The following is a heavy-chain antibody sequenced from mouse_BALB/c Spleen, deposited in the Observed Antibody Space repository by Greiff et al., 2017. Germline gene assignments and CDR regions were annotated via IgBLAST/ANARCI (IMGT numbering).Heavy chain of an antibody. CDR2: INPSNGRT. Sequence: QVQLKQPGAELVKPGASVKLSCKASGYTFTSYWMHWVKQRPGQGLEWIGEINPSNGRTNYNEKFKSKATLTVDKSSSTAYMQLSSLTSEDSAVYYCARGGTGFAYWGQGTLVTVSA. CDR1: GYTFTSYW. CDR3: ARGGTGFAY. D-gene: IGHD3-3*01. J-gene: IGHJ3*01. V-gene: IGHV1S81*02.